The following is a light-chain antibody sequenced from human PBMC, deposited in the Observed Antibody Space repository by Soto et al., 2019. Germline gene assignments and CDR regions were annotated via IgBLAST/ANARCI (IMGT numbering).Light chain of an antibody. Sequence: DIQMTHSPSTLSASVGHRVTITCRASQSISSWLAWYQQKPGKAPKLLIYKASTLKSGVPSRFSGSGSGTEFTLTISSLQPDDFATYYCQHYNSYSEAFGQGTKVDIK. CDR1: QSISSW. V-gene: IGKV1-5*03. CDR3: QHYNSYSEA. CDR2: KAS. J-gene: IGKJ1*01.